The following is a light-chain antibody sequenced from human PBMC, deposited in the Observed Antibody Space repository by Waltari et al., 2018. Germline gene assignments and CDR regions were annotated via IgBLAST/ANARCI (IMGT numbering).Light chain of an antibody. CDR3: SSYISSATLVV. J-gene: IGLJ2*01. CDR2: EVN. Sequence: QSVLTQPASVSGSPGQSITISCAGASGDVGGYKYVPWYQQHPGKVPKLLIYEVNTRPSGVSSRFSGSKSGDTASLTISRLQAEDEADYYCSSYISSATLVVFGGGTKLTVL. V-gene: IGLV2-14*01. CDR1: SGDVGGYKY.